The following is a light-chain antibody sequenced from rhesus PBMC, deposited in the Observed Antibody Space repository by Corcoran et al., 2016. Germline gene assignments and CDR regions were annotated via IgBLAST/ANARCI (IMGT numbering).Light chain of an antibody. CDR3: LQCGSSPFT. CDR1: QSIPIW. J-gene: IGKJ3*01. Sequence: DIQMTQSPSSLSASVGDTVTITCRASQSIPIWLDWYQQKPGKAPKLLIYKASSLQSGVPSRFSGSGSGTDFTLTISSLQPEDFATYYCLQCGSSPFTFGPGTKLDIK. CDR2: KAS. V-gene: IGKV1-22*01.